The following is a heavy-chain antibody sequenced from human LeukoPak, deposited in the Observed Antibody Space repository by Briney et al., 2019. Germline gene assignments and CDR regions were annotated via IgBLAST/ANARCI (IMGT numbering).Heavy chain of an antibody. Sequence: ASVKVSCKASGYTFTGYYMHWVRQAPGQGLEWMGWINPNSGGTNYAQKFQGWVTMTRDTSISTAYMELSRLRSDDTAVYYCARGAYDFWSGYFVYYYYGMDVWGQGTTVTASS. CDR3: ARGAYDFWSGYFVYYYYGMDV. D-gene: IGHD3-3*01. J-gene: IGHJ6*02. V-gene: IGHV1-2*04. CDR1: GYTFTGYY. CDR2: INPNSGGT.